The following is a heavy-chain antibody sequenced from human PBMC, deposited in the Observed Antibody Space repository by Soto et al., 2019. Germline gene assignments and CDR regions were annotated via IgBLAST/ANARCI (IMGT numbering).Heavy chain of an antibody. D-gene: IGHD2-8*02. Sequence: GGSLRLSCAASGFTFNTYGMNWVRQAPGKGLEWVSYISVGSTAMYYADSVKGRFTISRDNAKNSLFLQMNSLRDEDTAVYYCATDPGGLLDFAYWGQGALVTVSS. CDR2: ISVGSTAM. CDR1: GFTFNTYG. CDR3: ATDPGGLLDFAY. J-gene: IGHJ4*02. V-gene: IGHV3-48*02.